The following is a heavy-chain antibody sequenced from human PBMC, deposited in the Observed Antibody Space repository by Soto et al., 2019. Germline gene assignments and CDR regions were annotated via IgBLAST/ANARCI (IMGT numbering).Heavy chain of an antibody. CDR2: ISSSSSTI. V-gene: IGHV3-48*02. CDR3: ARNPNYYDSSGYYLWYFDL. D-gene: IGHD3-22*01. CDR1: GFTFSSYS. Sequence: EVQLVESGGGLVQPGGSLRLSCAASGFTFSSYSMNWVRQAPGKGLEWVSYISSSSSTIYYADSVKGRFTISRDNAKNSLYLKMNSLRDEDTAVYYCARNPNYYDSSGYYLWYFDLWGRGTLVTVSS. J-gene: IGHJ2*01.